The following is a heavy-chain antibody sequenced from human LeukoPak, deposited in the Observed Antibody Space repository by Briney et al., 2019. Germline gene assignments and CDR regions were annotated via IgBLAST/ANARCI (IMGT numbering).Heavy chain of an antibody. CDR2: INPNSGGT. CDR1: GYTFTGYY. D-gene: IGHD2-8*02. J-gene: IGHJ4*02. CDR3: ARDLLVDY. V-gene: IGHV1-2*06. Sequence: ASVKVSCKASGYTFTGYYMRWVRPAPGHGLEWMGRINPNSGGTNYAQKFQGRVTMTRNTSISTGYMELSRLRSDDTAVYYCARDLLVDYWGQGTLVTVSS.